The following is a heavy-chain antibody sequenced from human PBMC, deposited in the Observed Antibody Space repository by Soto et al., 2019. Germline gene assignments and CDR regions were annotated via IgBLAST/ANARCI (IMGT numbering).Heavy chain of an antibody. CDR2: IYYSGST. CDR3: ARQGGGIDDILTGYFNWFDP. CDR1: GGSISSSSYY. V-gene: IGHV4-39*01. J-gene: IGHJ5*02. Sequence: PSETLSLTCTVSGGSISSSSYYWGWIRQPPGKGLEWIGSIYYSGSTYYNPSLKSRVTISVDTSKNQFSLKLSSVTAADTAVYYCARQGGGIDDILTGYFNWFDPWGQGTLVTVSS. D-gene: IGHD3-9*01.